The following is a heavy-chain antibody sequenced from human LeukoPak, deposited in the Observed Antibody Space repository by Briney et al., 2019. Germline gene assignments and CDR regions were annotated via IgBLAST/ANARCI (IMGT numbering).Heavy chain of an antibody. Sequence: GASVKVSCKASGGTFSSYAISWVRQAPGQGLEWMGGIIPIFGTANYAQKFQGRVTITTDESTSTAYMELSSLRSEDTAVYYCARAFRGQRGYSYGYGEDYWGQGTLVTVSS. D-gene: IGHD5-18*01. V-gene: IGHV1-69*05. J-gene: IGHJ4*02. CDR1: GGTFSSYA. CDR3: ARAFRGQRGYSYGYGEDY. CDR2: IIPIFGTA.